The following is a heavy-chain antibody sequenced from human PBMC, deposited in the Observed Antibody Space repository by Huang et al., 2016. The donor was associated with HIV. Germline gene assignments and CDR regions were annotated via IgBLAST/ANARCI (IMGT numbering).Heavy chain of an antibody. V-gene: IGHV7-4-1*02. Sequence: QVQLVQSGSELRKPGASVKVSCQASGYTFTRYAMNWVRQAPGQGLEWMGWSNTNTWNPTYAQAFTGRFVLSLDTSVSTAYLQISSLEAEDTAVYYCARDYYDSRGYDIHAVVDYWGQGTLVTVSS. CDR2: SNTNTWNP. D-gene: IGHD3-22*01. CDR1: GYTFTRYA. CDR3: ARDYYDSRGYDIHAVVDY. J-gene: IGHJ4*02.